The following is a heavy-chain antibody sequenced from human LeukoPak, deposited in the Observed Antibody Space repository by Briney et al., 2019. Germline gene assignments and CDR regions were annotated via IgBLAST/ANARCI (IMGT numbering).Heavy chain of an antibody. D-gene: IGHD6-13*01. CDR1: GGSISSSSFY. J-gene: IGHJ4*02. CDR3: ARQSGPYSSRWFDY. Sequence: KPSETLSLTCTVSGGSISSSSFYWGWIRQPPGKGLEWVGSTYYSGSTDYNPSLQSRVTISVDTSKNQFSLKVTSVTAADTAVYYCARQSGPYSSRWFDYWGQGILVIVSS. CDR2: TYYSGST. V-gene: IGHV4-39*01.